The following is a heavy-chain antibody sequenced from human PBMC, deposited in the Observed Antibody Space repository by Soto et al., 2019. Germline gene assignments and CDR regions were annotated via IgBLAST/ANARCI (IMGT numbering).Heavy chain of an antibody. Sequence: ASVKVSCKASGYTFTSYYMHWVRQAPGQGLEWMGIINPSGGSTSYAQKFQGRVTMTRDTSTSTVYMELSSLRSEDTAVYYCARTIAAAGPPLYYFDYWGQGTRVTVSS. J-gene: IGHJ4*02. V-gene: IGHV1-46*01. CDR3: ARTIAAAGPPLYYFDY. D-gene: IGHD6-13*01. CDR2: INPSGGST. CDR1: GYTFTSYY.